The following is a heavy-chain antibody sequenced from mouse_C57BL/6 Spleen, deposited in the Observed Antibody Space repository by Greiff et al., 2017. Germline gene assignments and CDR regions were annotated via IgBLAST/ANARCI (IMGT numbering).Heavy chain of an antibody. CDR3: AQTGYYGSSYGGFDY. V-gene: IGHV1-22*01. CDR1: GYTFTDYN. CDR2: INPNNGGT. D-gene: IGHD1-1*01. Sequence: EAQLQQSGPELVKPGASVQMSCKASGYTFTDYNMHWVKQSHGKSLEWIGYINPNNGGTSYNQKFKGKATLTVNKSSSTAYMELRSLTSEDSAVYYCAQTGYYGSSYGGFDYWGQGTTLTVSS. J-gene: IGHJ2*01.